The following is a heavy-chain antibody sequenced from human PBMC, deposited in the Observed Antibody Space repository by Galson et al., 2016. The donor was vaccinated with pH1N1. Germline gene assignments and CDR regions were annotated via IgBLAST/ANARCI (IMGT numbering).Heavy chain of an antibody. D-gene: IGHD3-10*01. Sequence: SETLSLTCAVYGGSFSHYYWSWIRQSPGKGLEWIGEITHSGTTHYNASLKSRVSMSVDTSRSQFSLKLSSVTAADTAVYYCARLSLGGHTETYGMDVWGQGTTVIV. J-gene: IGHJ6*02. CDR3: ARLSLGGHTETYGMDV. CDR2: ITHSGTT. V-gene: IGHV4-34*01. CDR1: GGSFSHYY.